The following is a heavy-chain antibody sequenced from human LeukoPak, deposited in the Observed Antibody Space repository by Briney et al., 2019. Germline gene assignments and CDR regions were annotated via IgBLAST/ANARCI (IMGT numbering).Heavy chain of an antibody. J-gene: IGHJ3*02. D-gene: IGHD4-17*01. CDR3: ASYGPPTLGRAFDI. Sequence: PSQTLSLTCAVSGGSISSGGYSWSWIRQPPGKGLEWIGYIYHSGSTYYNPSLKSRVTISVDRSKNLFSLKLSFVTAADTAVYYCASYGPPTLGRAFDIWGQGTMVTVSS. CDR2: IYHSGST. CDR1: GGSISSGGYS. V-gene: IGHV4-30-2*01.